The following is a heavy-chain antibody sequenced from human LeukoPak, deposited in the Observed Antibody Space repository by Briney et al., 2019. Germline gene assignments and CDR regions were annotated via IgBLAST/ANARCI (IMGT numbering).Heavy chain of an antibody. Sequence: GGSLRLSCAASGFTFSDYTMNWVRQAPGKGLEWVSSISGSTRYIYYADSVKGRFTISRDNHKNSLSLQMNSLRPEDTALYYCAKDYDVLTGAVDYWGHGTLVTVSS. D-gene: IGHD3-9*01. J-gene: IGHJ4*01. CDR1: GFTFSDYT. V-gene: IGHV3-21*04. CDR3: AKDYDVLTGAVDY. CDR2: ISGSTRYI.